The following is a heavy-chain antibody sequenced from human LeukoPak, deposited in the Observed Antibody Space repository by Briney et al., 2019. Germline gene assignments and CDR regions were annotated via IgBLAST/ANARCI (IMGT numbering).Heavy chain of an antibody. CDR1: GVSISSYY. CDR3: ARAAAVAGLYYYYYYGMDV. D-gene: IGHD6-19*01. V-gene: IGHV4-59*01. Sequence: SETLSLTCTVSGVSISSYYWSWIRQPPGKGLEWIGYIYYSGSTNYNPSLKSRVTISVDTSKNQFSLKLSSVTAADTAVYYCARAAAVAGLYYYYYYGMDVWGQGTTVTVSS. CDR2: IYYSGST. J-gene: IGHJ6*02.